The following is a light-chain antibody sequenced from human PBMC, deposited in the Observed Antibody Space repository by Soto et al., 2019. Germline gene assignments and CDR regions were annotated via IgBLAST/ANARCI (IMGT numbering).Light chain of an antibody. Sequence: QSVLTQPASVSGSPGQSITISCTGTSSDVGGYNYVSWYQHHPGKAPKLMIYDVSNRPSGVSDRFSGSKSGNTASLTVSGLQAEDEADYYCSSHTSSNTPVVFGGGTKLTVL. CDR3: SSHTSSNTPVV. CDR1: SSDVGGYNY. CDR2: DVS. J-gene: IGLJ2*01. V-gene: IGLV2-14*03.